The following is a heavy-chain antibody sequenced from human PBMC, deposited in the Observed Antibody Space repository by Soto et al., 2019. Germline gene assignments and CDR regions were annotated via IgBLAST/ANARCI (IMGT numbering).Heavy chain of an antibody. CDR1: GGSISSGDYD. CDR3: ARGPSGDKVDY. CDR2: IYNSGNT. J-gene: IGHJ4*02. V-gene: IGHV4-30-4*01. D-gene: IGHD1-26*01. Sequence: QVQLQESGPGLVEPSQTLSLTCTVSGGSISSGDYDWSWIRQPPGKDLEWIGHIYNSGNTYSNPSLKSRVNVSVDTSKNQFSLKLSSVTAADTAVYYCARGPSGDKVDYWGQGTLVTVSS.